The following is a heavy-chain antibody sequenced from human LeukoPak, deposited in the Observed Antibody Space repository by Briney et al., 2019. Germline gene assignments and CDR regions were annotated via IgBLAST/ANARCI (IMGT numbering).Heavy chain of an antibody. J-gene: IGHJ6*02. CDR2: IIPIFGTA. V-gene: IGHV1-69*13. CDR1: VSTFSSYA. D-gene: IGHD2-2*01. Sequence: ASVKVSCKASVSTFSSYAISWVRQAPGQGLEWMGGIIPIFGTANYAQKFHGRVTITADESTSTAYMELSSLRSEDTAVYYCALGEDCSSTSCYYSYYYYYGMDVWGQGTTVTVSS. CDR3: ALGEDCSSTSCYYSYYYYYGMDV.